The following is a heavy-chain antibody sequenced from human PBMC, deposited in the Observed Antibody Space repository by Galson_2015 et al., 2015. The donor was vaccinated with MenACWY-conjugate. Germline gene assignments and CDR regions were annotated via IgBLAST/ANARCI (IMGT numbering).Heavy chain of an antibody. V-gene: IGHV1-18*01. CDR1: GYTFTSYG. D-gene: IGHD1-26*01. J-gene: IGHJ5*02. CDR3: ARAPRSYQGIHNWFDP. Sequence: SVKVSCKASGYTFTSYGISWVRQAPGQGLEWMGWISAYNGNTNYAQKLQGRVTMTTDTSTSTAYMELRSLRSDDTAVYYCARAPRSYQGIHNWFDPWGQGALVTVSS. CDR2: ISAYNGNT.